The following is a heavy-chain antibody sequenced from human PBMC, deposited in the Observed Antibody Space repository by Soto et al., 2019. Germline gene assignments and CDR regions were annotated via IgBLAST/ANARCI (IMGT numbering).Heavy chain of an antibody. CDR3: ERGSYDGLNWFGP. J-gene: IGHJ5*02. CDR2: INHSGST. V-gene: IGHV4-34*01. CDR1: YG. Sequence: YGGRCIRNPTGKGLEWIGEINHSGSTNYNPSLKSRVTISVDTSKNQFSLKLSSVTAADTAVYYCERGSYDGLNWFGPWGQGNLV. D-gene: IGHD5-12*01.